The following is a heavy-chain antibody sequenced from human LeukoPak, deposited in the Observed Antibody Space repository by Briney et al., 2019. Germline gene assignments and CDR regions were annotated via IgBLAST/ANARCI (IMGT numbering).Heavy chain of an antibody. CDR2: IRYDGSNK. J-gene: IGHJ6*03. CDR3: AKDSRDGYNPYYMDV. V-gene: IGHV3-30*02. CDR1: GFTFSSYG. D-gene: IGHD5-24*01. Sequence: GGSLRLSCAASGFTFSSYGMHWVRQAPGKGLEWVAFIRYDGSNKYYADSVKGRFTISRDNSKNTLYLQMNSLRAEDTAVYHCAKDSRDGYNPYYMDVWGKGTTVTISS.